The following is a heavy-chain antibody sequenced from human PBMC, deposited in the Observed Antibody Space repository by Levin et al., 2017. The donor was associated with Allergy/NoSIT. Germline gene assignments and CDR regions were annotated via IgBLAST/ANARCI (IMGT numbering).Heavy chain of an antibody. J-gene: IGHJ3*02. CDR3: LGGGGDGQAFDI. V-gene: IGHV4-59*08. CDR1: GGSISSYY. CDR2: IHYSGST. D-gene: IGHD3-16*01. Sequence: SETLSLTCTVSGGSISSYYWSWIRQPPGKGLEWIGYIHYSGSTNYNPSLKSRVTISVDTSKNHFSLKLSSVTAAEAAVYYCLGGGGDGQAFDIWGQGTMVTVSS.